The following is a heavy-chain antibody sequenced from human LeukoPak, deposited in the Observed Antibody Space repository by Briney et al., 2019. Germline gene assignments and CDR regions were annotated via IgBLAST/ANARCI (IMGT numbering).Heavy chain of an antibody. J-gene: IGHJ2*01. Sequence: SETLSLTCTVSGGSISGSYWTWIRQPPGKGLEWIGYIYYSGSTKYNPSLKSRVTISVNLSKKQISLKLTSVTAADTALYYCARDKGPYWYFDLWGRGTLVTVSS. CDR2: IYYSGST. V-gene: IGHV4-59*01. CDR1: GGSISGSY. CDR3: ARDKGPYWYFDL.